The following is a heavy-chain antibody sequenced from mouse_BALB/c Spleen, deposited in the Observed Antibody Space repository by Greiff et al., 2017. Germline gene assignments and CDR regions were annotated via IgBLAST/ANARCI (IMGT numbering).Heavy chain of an antibody. CDR1: GFNIKDTY. CDR2: IDPANGNT. J-gene: IGHJ4*01. V-gene: IGHV14-3*02. D-gene: IGHD2-10*02. Sequence: EVQLQQSGAELVKPGASVKLSCTASGFNIKDTYMHWVKQRPDQGLEWIGRIDPANGNTKYDPKFQGKATITADTSSNTAYLQLSSLTSEDTAVYYCARSEKYGNFAMDYWGQGTSVTVSS. CDR3: ARSEKYGNFAMDY.